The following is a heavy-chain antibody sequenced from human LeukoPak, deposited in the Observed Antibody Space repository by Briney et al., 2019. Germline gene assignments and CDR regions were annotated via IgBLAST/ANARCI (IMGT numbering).Heavy chain of an antibody. CDR3: AKCDETGTTRWFDP. Sequence: GASVKVSCKASGYTFINYCMHWVRQAPGQGLEWMGLISPSGSTTYAQNFQGRVTMTRDTSTSTPYMELSSLRSDDTAIYYCAKCDETGTTRWFDPWGEGTLVTVSS. V-gene: IGHV1-46*01. J-gene: IGHJ5*02. CDR1: GYTFINYC. CDR2: ISPSGST. D-gene: IGHD1-7*01.